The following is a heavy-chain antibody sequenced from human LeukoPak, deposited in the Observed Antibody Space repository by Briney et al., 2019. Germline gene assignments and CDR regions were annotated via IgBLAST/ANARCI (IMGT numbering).Heavy chain of an antibody. CDR3: ASHLARMDIVAMPSYYYYGMDV. CDR2: IIPIFGTA. Sequence: SVKVSCKASGGTFSSYAISWVRQAPGQGLEWMGGIIPIFGTANYAQKFQGRVTITADESTSTAYMELSSLRSEDTAVYYCASHLARMDIVAMPSYYYYGMDVWGKGTTVTVSS. D-gene: IGHD5-12*01. J-gene: IGHJ6*04. V-gene: IGHV1-69*13. CDR1: GGTFSSYA.